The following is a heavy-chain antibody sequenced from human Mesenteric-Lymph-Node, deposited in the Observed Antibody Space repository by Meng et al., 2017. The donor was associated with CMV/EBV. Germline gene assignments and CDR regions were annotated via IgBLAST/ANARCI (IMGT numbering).Heavy chain of an antibody. CDR1: CGSLVSCRSY. CDR3: ARDTGVNFDY. J-gene: IGHJ4*02. V-gene: IGHV4-61*01. D-gene: IGHD2-8*02. CDR2: IFHSGST. Sequence: CSCSCGSLVSCRSYWSRIRLLPGNGLEWIGYIFHSGSTYYTPSLKRRVTISVDTSKNPFSLKLPPVTAADTALYYCARDTGVNFDYWGQGTLVTVSS.